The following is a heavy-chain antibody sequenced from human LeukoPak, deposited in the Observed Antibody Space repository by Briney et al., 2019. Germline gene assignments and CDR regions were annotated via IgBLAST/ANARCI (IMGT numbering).Heavy chain of an antibody. CDR3: ARRRGYSYGYDDY. Sequence: GESLKISCKGSGYSFTNYWIGWVPQMPGKGLEWMGIIYPGDSDTRYSPSFQGQVTISADKSISTAYLQWSSLKATDTAMYYCARRRGYSYGYDDYWGRGTLVTVSS. CDR1: GYSFTNYW. D-gene: IGHD5-18*01. V-gene: IGHV5-51*01. CDR2: IYPGDSDT. J-gene: IGHJ4*02.